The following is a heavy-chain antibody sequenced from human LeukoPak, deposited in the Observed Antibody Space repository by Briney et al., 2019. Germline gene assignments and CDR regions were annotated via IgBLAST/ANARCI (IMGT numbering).Heavy chain of an antibody. Sequence: GGSLRLSCAASGFTFDDYAMHWVRQAPGKGLEWVSLISWDGGSTYYADSVKGRFTISRDNSKNSLYLQMNSLRAEDTALYYCAKDIAVGATFVALDIWGQGTMVTVSS. J-gene: IGHJ3*02. CDR3: AKDIAVGATFVALDI. V-gene: IGHV3-43D*04. D-gene: IGHD1-26*01. CDR2: ISWDGGST. CDR1: GFTFDDYA.